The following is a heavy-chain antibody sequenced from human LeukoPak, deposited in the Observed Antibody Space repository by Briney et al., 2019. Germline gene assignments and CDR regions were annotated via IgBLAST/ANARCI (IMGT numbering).Heavy chain of an antibody. V-gene: IGHV3-7*01. CDR3: GSVFEY. D-gene: IGHD5/OR15-5a*01. CDR2: IKQDGSEK. CDR1: GFTFSSYW. Sequence: GGSLRLSCAASGFTFSSYWMSWVRQAPGKGLEWVANIKQDGSEKYYADSVKGRFTISRDNAKNTLYLEMNSLRVEDTAVYYCGSVFEYWGQGILVTVSS. J-gene: IGHJ4*02.